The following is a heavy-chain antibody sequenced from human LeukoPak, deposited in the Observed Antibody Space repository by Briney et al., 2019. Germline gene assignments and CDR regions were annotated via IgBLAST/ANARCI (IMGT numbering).Heavy chain of an antibody. Sequence: GGSLRLSCAASGFTLDDYAVHWVRQAPGKGLEWVSGISWNSGSIGYADSVKGRFPISRDNAKNSLYLQMNSLRAEDTALYYCAKDLFRGVMRACMDVWGQGTTVTVSS. V-gene: IGHV3-9*01. CDR3: AKDLFRGVMRACMDV. J-gene: IGHJ6*02. D-gene: IGHD3-10*01. CDR2: ISWNSGSI. CDR1: GFTLDDYA.